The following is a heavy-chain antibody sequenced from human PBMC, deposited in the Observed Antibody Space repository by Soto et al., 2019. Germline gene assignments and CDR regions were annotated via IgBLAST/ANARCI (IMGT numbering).Heavy chain of an antibody. Sequence: SETLSLTCTVSGGSISSGDYYCSWIRQPPGKGLEWIGYIYYSGSTYYNPSLKSRVTISVDTSKNQFSLKLSSVTAADTAVYYCARDSNYYDSSGYYGFDYWGQGTLVTVSS. CDR2: IYYSGST. CDR1: GGSISSGDYY. V-gene: IGHV4-30-4*01. D-gene: IGHD3-22*01. J-gene: IGHJ4*02. CDR3: ARDSNYYDSSGYYGFDY.